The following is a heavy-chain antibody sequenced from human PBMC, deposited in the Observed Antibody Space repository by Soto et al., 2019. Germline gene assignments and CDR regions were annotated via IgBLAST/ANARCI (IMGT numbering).Heavy chain of an antibody. CDR3: ARGSGIVALPGELEDVNYDY. CDR1: GQSFSGHS. V-gene: IGHV4-34*01. CDR2: INESGST. D-gene: IGHD1-1*01. Sequence: QVQLQQWGAGLVKPSETLSLSCAVYGQSFSGHSWAWIRQPPGKGLEWIGEINESGSTYYNPSLKSRVTMSTDTAKKQLSMRLSSGSASDTAAYFCARGSGIVALPGELEDVNYDYWGQGTLVSVSS. J-gene: IGHJ4*02.